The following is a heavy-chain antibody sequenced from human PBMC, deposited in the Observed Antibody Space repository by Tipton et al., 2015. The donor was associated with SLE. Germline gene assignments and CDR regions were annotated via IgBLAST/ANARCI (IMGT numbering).Heavy chain of an antibody. CDR1: GYSISSGYY. D-gene: IGHD3-16*01. Sequence: TLSLTCADSGYSISSGYYWGWIRQPPGKGLEWIGSIYHSGSTYYNPSLKSRVTISVDTSKNQFSLKLSSVTAADTAVYYCARDYDYIWGSFDIWGQGTMVTVSS. CDR3: ARDYDYIWGSFDI. V-gene: IGHV4-38-2*02. J-gene: IGHJ3*02. CDR2: IYHSGST.